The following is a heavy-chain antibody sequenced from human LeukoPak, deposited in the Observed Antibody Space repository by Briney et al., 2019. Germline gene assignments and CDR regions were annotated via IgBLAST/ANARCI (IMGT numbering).Heavy chain of an antibody. Sequence: GGSLRLSCAASGFTFSSYWMTWVRQAPGKGLEWVANIKQDGSEKYSVDSVKGRFTISRDNAKNSLYLQMNSLRAEDTAVYYCASSPVLRFLEWTPNYFDCWGQGTLVTVSS. CDR2: IKQDGSEK. V-gene: IGHV3-7*01. D-gene: IGHD3-3*01. J-gene: IGHJ4*02. CDR1: GFTFSSYW. CDR3: ASSPVLRFLEWTPNYFDC.